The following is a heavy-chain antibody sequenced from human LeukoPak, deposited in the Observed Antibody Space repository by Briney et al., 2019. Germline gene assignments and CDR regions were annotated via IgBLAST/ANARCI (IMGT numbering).Heavy chain of an antibody. J-gene: IGHJ5*02. V-gene: IGHV4-59*01. CDR2: ISYGGNT. CDR3: AKNGGYRGLYWFDP. Sequence: PSETLSLTCTVSGGSISGYYWSWIRQPPGKGLEWIGYISYGGNTDYNPSLKSRAATSVDTSKNQFSLMLSPVTAADTAFYYCAKNGGYRGLYWFDPWGQGTLVTVSS. D-gene: IGHD5-12*01. CDR1: GGSISGYY.